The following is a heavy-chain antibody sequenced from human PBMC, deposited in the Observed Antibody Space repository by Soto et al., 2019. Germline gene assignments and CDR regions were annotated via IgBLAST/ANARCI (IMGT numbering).Heavy chain of an antibody. J-gene: IGHJ5*02. D-gene: IGHD6-6*01. CDR2: INPNSGGT. CDR3: ARDRGGKSIFNWFDP. V-gene: IGHV1-2*04. CDR1: GYTFTGYY. Sequence: GASVKVCSKASGYTFTGYYIHLVRQAPGQGLEWMGWINPNSGGTNYAQKFHGWVAMTRYTSISTAYMELSRLRSDDTAVYYCARDRGGKSIFNWFDPWGQGTLVTVSS.